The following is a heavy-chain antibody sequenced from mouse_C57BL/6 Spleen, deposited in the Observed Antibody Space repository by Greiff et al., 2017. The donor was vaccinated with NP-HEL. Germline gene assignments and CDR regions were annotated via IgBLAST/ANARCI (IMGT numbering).Heavy chain of an antibody. CDR2: INPSTGGT. D-gene: IGHD1-1*01. CDR3: ARSGSSPGWYFDV. V-gene: IGHV1-42*01. J-gene: IGHJ1*03. Sequence: VQLQQSGPELVKPGASVKISCKASGYSFTGYYMNWVKQSPEKSLEWIGEINPSTGGTTYNQKFKAKATLTVDKSSSTAYMQLKSLTSEDSAVYYCARSGSSPGWYFDVWGTGTTVTVSS. CDR1: GYSFTGYY.